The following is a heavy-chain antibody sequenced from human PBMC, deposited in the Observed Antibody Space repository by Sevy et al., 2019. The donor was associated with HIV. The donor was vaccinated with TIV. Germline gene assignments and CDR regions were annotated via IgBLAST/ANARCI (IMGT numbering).Heavy chain of an antibody. D-gene: IGHD3-3*01. CDR2: ISGSGGST. J-gene: IGHJ5*02. V-gene: IGHV3-23*01. Sequence: GGSLRLSCAASGFTFSSYAMSWVRQAPGKGLEWVSAISGSGGSTYYADSVKRRFTISRDNSKNTLYLQMNSLRAEDTAVYYCAKVNDFWSYNWFDPWGQGTLVTVSS. CDR1: GFTFSSYA. CDR3: AKVNDFWSYNWFDP.